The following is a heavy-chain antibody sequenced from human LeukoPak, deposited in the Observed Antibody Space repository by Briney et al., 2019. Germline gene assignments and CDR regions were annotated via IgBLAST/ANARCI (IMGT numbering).Heavy chain of an antibody. D-gene: IGHD3-22*01. J-gene: IGHJ2*01. CDR1: GGSITSTVYY. Sequence: PSETLSLTCTVVGGSITSTVYYWTWIRQVQGRGLEWIGYIYHSGTIFYNPSLGSRLTMSVDTSKNQFSLNLNFVTAADTAVYYCARASYYDRHRHFDLRGRGTLVTVSS. V-gene: IGHV4-31*03. CDR3: ARASYYDRHRHFDL. CDR2: IYHSGTI.